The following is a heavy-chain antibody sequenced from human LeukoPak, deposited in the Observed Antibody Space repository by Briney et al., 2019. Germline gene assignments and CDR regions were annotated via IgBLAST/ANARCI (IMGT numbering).Heavy chain of an antibody. V-gene: IGHV1-69*04. D-gene: IGHD4-11*01. CDR3: ARGDYSREDYYYYYMDV. J-gene: IGHJ6*03. Sequence: ASVKVSCKASGGTFSSYAISWVRQAPGQGLEWMGRIIPILGIANYAQKFQGRVTITADKSTSTAYMELSSLRSEDTAVYYCARGDYSREDYYYYYMDVWGKGTTVTVSS. CDR1: GGTFSSYA. CDR2: IIPILGIA.